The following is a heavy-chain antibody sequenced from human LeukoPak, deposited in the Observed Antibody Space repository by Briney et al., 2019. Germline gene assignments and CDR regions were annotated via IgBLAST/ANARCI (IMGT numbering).Heavy chain of an antibody. V-gene: IGHV3-7*01. CDR3: AREAASDFWSGYPYFDY. J-gene: IGHJ4*02. D-gene: IGHD3-3*01. CDR1: GFTFSSYW. Sequence: GGSLRLSCAASGFTFSSYWMSWVRQAPGKGLEWVANIKQDGSEKYYVDSVKGRFTISRDNAKNSLYLQMNSLRAEDTAVYYCAREAASDFWSGYPYFDYWGQETLVTVSS. CDR2: IKQDGSEK.